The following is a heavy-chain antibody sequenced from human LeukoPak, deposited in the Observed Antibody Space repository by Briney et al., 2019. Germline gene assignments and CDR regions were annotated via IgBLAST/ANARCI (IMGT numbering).Heavy chain of an antibody. CDR1: GYSFSSYW. J-gene: IGHJ4*02. CDR3: ARRAYCGGDCYLDY. Sequence: PGESLKLSCKGSGYSFSSYWIGWVSQMPGKGLEWMGLIYPGDSDTRYSPSFQGQVTISADKSISTAYLQWSSLKASDTAMYYCARRAYCGGDCYLDYWGQGTLVTVSS. D-gene: IGHD2-21*02. V-gene: IGHV5-51*03. CDR2: IYPGDSDT.